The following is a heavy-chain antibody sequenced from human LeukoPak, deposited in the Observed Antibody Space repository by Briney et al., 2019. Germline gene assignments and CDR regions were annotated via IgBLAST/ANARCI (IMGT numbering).Heavy chain of an antibody. D-gene: IGHD6-19*01. Sequence: GASVKVSCKASGYTFTSYDINWVRQATGQGLEWMGWMNPNSGNTGYAQKFQGRVTMTRNTSISTAYMELSSLSSEDTAEFWFARGKWLVSKLFDYWGQGTLVTVSS. J-gene: IGHJ4*02. CDR2: MNPNSGNT. CDR1: GYTFTSYD. CDR3: ARGKWLVSKLFDY. V-gene: IGHV1-8*01.